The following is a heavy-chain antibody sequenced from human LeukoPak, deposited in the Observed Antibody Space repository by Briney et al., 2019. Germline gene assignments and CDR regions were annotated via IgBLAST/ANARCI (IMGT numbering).Heavy chain of an antibody. CDR1: GGSFSGYY. CDR3: ARGLLRYFDWSRTMGWFDP. Sequence: SETLSLTCAVYGGSFSGYYWSWIRQPPGKGLEWIGEINHSGSTNYNPSLKSRVTISVDTSKNQFSLKLSPVTAADTAVYYCARGLLRYFDWSRTMGWFDPWGQGTLVTVSS. V-gene: IGHV4-34*01. D-gene: IGHD3-9*01. J-gene: IGHJ5*02. CDR2: INHSGST.